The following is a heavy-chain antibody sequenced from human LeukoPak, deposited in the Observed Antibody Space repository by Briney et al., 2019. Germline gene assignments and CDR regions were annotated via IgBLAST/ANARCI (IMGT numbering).Heavy chain of an antibody. Sequence: GGSLRLSCAASGFTFSSYSMNWVRQAPGKGLEWVSSISSSSSYIYYADSVKGRFTISRDNAKNSLYLQMNSLRAEDTAVYYCAGYYGSGDAFDIWGQGTMVTVSS. CDR2: ISSSSSYI. CDR1: GFTFSSYS. CDR3: AGYYGSGDAFDI. V-gene: IGHV3-21*01. J-gene: IGHJ3*02. D-gene: IGHD3-10*01.